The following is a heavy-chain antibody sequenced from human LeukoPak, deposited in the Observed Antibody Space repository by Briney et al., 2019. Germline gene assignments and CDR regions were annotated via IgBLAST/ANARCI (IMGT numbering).Heavy chain of an antibody. J-gene: IGHJ4*02. CDR2: IYYSGST. Sequence: SETLSLTCTVSGGSISSYYWSWIRQPPGKGLEWIGYIYYSGSTNYNPSLKSRVTISVDTSKNQFSLKLSSVTAADTAVYYCAKDGYGEWSSGWDSFDYWGQGILVTVSS. CDR1: GGSISSYY. CDR3: AKDGYGEWSSGWDSFDY. V-gene: IGHV4-59*01. D-gene: IGHD6-19*01.